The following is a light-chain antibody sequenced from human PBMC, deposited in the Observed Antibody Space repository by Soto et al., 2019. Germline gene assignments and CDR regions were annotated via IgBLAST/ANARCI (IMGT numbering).Light chain of an antibody. CDR3: SSYTSSSTIV. V-gene: IGLV2-14*03. CDR2: DVY. Sequence: SVLTQPASVSASPGQSITISCTGTRGDIGGYNYVSWYQQHPGKAPKLMIYDVYHRPSGVSNRFSASKSGNTASLTISGLQAEDEADYYCSSYTSSSTIVFGTGTKVTVL. CDR1: RGDIGGYNY. J-gene: IGLJ1*01.